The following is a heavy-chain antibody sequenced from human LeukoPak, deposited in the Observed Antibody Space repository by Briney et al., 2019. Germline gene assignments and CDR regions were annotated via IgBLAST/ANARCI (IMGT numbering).Heavy chain of an antibody. CDR3: ATGIIVGATDAFDI. CDR2: ISAYNGDT. J-gene: IGHJ3*02. CDR1: GYTFTSYG. D-gene: IGHD1-26*01. Sequence: GASVKVSCKASGYTFTSYGISWVRQAPGQGLEWVGWISAYNGDTNYAQKFQGRVTMTRNTSISTAYMELSSLRSEDTAVYYCATGIIVGATDAFDIWGQGTMVTVSS. V-gene: IGHV1-18*01.